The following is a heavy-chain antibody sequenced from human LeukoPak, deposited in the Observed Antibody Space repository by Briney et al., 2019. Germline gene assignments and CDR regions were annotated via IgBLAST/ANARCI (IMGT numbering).Heavy chain of an antibody. Sequence: PGGSLRLSCAASGFSFSNYGISWVRQAPGKGLEWVSTITGSGGSTYYAASVKGRFTISRDNSKNTLYLQMNSLRAEDTAVYYCAKDGYCGSTSCRPQKNYYYYGMDVWGQGTTVTVSS. J-gene: IGHJ6*02. V-gene: IGHV3-23*01. CDR2: ITGSGGST. CDR1: GFSFSNYG. CDR3: AKDGYCGSTSCRPQKNYYYYGMDV. D-gene: IGHD2-2*01.